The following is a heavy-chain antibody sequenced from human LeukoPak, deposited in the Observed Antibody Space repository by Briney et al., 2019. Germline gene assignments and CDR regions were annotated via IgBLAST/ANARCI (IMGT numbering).Heavy chain of an antibody. V-gene: IGHV3-20*04. CDR3: ARDYREIAQYYDFWSGYPPTDAFDI. J-gene: IGHJ3*02. CDR1: GFTFSSYW. D-gene: IGHD3-3*01. CDR2: INWNGGST. Sequence: GGSLRLSCAASGFTFSSYWTSWVRQAPGKGLEWVSGINWNGGSTGYADSVKGRFTISRDNAKNSLYLQMNSLRAEDTALYYCARDYREIAQYYDFWSGYPPTDAFDIWGQGTMVTVSS.